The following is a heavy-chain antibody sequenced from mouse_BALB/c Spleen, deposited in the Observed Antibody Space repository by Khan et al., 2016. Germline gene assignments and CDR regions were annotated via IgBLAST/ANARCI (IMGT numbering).Heavy chain of an antibody. J-gene: IGHJ2*01. V-gene: IGHV5-6*01. D-gene: IGHD1-1*01. CDR1: GFTFSSYG. Sequence: EVELVESGGDLVKPGGSLKLSCAASGFTFSSYGMSWVRQTPDKRLEWVATINTGGSYTYSPDSVKGRFTISRDTAKNTLYLQMSSLKSEDTAMYYCARHHYSGSGSPYFFDYWGQGTTLTVSS. CDR2: INTGGSYT. CDR3: ARHHYSGSGSPYFFDY.